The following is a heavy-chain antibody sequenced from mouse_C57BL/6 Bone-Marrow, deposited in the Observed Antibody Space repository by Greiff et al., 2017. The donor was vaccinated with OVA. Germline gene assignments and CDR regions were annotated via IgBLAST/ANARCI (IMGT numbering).Heavy chain of an antibody. CDR2: INPYNGGT. V-gene: IGHV1-19*01. D-gene: IGHD1-1*01. J-gene: IGHJ1*03. CDR1: GYTFTDYY. CDR3: AILLLRLEYFDV. Sequence: EVKLMESGPVLVKPGASVKMSCKASGYTFTDYYMNWVKQSHGKSLEWIGVINPYNGGTSYNQKFKGKATLTVDKSSSTAYMELNSLTSEDSAVYYCAILLLRLEYFDVWGTGTTVTVSS.